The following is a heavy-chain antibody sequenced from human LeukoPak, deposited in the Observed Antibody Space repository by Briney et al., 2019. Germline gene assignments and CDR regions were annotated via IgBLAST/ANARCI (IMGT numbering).Heavy chain of an antibody. CDR1: GFTFRNYD. J-gene: IGHJ6*04. Sequence: GGSLRLSCAASGFTFRNYDMSWVRQAPGKGLEWVSFIWSDGNNRYYADSVKGRFTISRDNSKNMLYLQMDSLRPDDTALYYCAKLPGASVSGSDMDVWGNGTTVIVSS. CDR3: AKLPGASVSGSDMDV. V-gene: IGHV3-30*02. CDR2: IWSDGNNR. D-gene: IGHD2-8*02.